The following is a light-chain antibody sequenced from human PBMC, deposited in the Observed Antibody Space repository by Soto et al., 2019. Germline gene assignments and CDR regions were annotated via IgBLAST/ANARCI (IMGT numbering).Light chain of an antibody. Sequence: EIVLKQSPGTPSLSPGERATLSCRASQSVSNNQQKPGQTPRLLICGASNRATGIPVRFSGSGSETDFTLTITRLEPEDFAVYYCQQYSSSRTFGQGTKVDIK. J-gene: IGKJ1*01. V-gene: IGKV3-20*01. CDR1: QSVSN. CDR3: QQYSSSRT. CDR2: GAS.